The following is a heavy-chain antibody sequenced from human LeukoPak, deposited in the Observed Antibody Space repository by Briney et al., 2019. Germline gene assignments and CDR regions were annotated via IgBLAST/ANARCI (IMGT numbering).Heavy chain of an antibody. CDR3: AKQYCTNGVCYKAFIDYFDY. CDR2: ISGSGGST. CDR1: GFTFSSYA. Sequence: GGSLRLSCAASGFTFSSYAMSWVRQAPGKGLEWVSAISGSGGSTYYADSVKGRFTISRDNSKNTLYLQMNSLRAEDTAVYYCAKQYCTNGVCYKAFIDYFDYWGQGTLVTVYS. V-gene: IGHV3-23*01. D-gene: IGHD2-8*01. J-gene: IGHJ4*02.